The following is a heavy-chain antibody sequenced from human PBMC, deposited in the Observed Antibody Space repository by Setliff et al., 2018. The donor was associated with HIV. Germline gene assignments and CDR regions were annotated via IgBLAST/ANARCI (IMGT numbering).Heavy chain of an antibody. Sequence: PGESLKISCKGSGYSFTDYWIGWVRQMPGKGLEWMGIISPADSDTRYNPSFQGQVTISADKSITTAYLQWSNLKASDTGMYYCARHRPGYCTITTCHADDAFDIWGQGTVVTVSS. CDR1: GYSFTDYW. CDR2: ISPADSDT. D-gene: IGHD2-2*01. J-gene: IGHJ3*02. CDR3: ARHRPGYCTITTCHADDAFDI. V-gene: IGHV5-51*01.